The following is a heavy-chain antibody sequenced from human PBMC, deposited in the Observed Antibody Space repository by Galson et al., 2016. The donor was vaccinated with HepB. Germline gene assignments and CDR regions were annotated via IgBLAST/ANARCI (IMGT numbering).Heavy chain of an antibody. V-gene: IGHV1-46*01. J-gene: IGHJ3*01. CDR2: INPSVGST. CDR3: ASSLVLLWFREDQDAFDV. CDR1: GYTFTSYY. D-gene: IGHD3-10*01. Sequence: SVKVSCKASGYTFTSYYMHWVRQAPGQGLEWMGIINPSVGSTSYAQKFQGRVTMTRDTSTSTAYMELSSLRSEDTAVYYCASSLVLLWFREDQDAFDVWGQGTMVTVSS.